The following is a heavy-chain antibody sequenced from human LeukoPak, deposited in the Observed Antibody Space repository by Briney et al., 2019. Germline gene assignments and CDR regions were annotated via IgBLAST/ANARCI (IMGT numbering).Heavy chain of an antibody. J-gene: IGHJ6*03. CDR2: INPSGGST. D-gene: IGHD3-10*01. CDR1: GYTFTSYY. Sequence: ASVKVSCKASGYTFTSYYMHWVRQAPGQGLEWMGIINPSGGSTSYAQKLQGRVTMTRDTSTSTVYMELSSLRSEDTAVYYCASPLSGYYYYMDVWGKGTTVTVSS. V-gene: IGHV1-46*04. CDR3: ASPLSGYYYYMDV.